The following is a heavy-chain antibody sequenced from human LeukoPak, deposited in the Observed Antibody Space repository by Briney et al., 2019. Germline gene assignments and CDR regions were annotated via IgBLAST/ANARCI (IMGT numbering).Heavy chain of an antibody. D-gene: IGHD3-3*01. CDR2: NI. CDR1: GFIFSTYS. CDR3: ARRQSRLRFLEWTRGSGWFDP. V-gene: IGHV3-21*01. J-gene: IGHJ5*02. Sequence: PGGSLRLSCAASGFIFSTYSMNWVRQAPGKGLEWVSSNIYYADSVKGRFTISRDNAKNSLYLQMNSLRPEDTAVYYCARRQSRLRFLEWTRGSGWFDPWGQGTLVTVSS.